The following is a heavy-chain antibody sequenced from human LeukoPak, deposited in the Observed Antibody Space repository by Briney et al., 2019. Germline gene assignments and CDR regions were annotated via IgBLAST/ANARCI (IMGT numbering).Heavy chain of an antibody. CDR3: ARVPEWQWLPTSVHWYFDY. J-gene: IGHJ4*02. V-gene: IGHV3-48*01. CDR2: ISSSSSTI. CDR1: GFTFSSYS. Sequence: QSGGSLRLSCAASGFTFSSYSMNWVRQAPGKGLEWVSYISSSSSTIYYADSVKGRFTISRDNAKNSLYLQMNSLRAEDTAVYYCARVPEWQWLPTSVHWYFDYWGQGTLVTVSS. D-gene: IGHD6-19*01.